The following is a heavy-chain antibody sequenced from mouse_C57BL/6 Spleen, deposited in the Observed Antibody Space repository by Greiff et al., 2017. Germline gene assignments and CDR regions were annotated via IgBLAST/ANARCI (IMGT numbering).Heavy chain of an antibody. V-gene: IGHV1-69*01. J-gene: IGHJ2*01. CDR3: AMRGKGDY. CDR2: IDPSDSYT. CDR1: GYTFTSYW. Sequence: QVQLQQPGAELVMPGASVKLSCKASGYTFTSYWMHWVKQRPGQGLEWIGEIDPSDSYTNYNQKFKGKSTLTVDKSSSTAYMQLSSLTSEDSAVYYCAMRGKGDYWGQGTTLTVSS.